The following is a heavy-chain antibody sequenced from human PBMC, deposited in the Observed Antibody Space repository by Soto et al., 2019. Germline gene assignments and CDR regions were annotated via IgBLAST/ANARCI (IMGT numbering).Heavy chain of an antibody. CDR2: ISVNGGST. V-gene: IGHV3-23*01. Sequence: EVQLLGSGGGLVQAGGSLRVSCAASGFTFSSCAMGWVRQAPGKGLEWVSSISVNGGSTYYADSVKGRFTISRDNSKNILYLHMISLRAEDTAVYYCAKERNSWYSSGSDSWGQGTLVTVSS. J-gene: IGHJ4*02. D-gene: IGHD2-15*01. CDR1: GFTFSSCA. CDR3: AKERNSWYSSGSDS.